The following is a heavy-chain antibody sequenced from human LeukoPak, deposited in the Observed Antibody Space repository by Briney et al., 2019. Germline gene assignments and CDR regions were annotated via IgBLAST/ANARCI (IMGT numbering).Heavy chain of an antibody. Sequence: GGSLRLSCAASGFTFSSYAMSWVRQAPGKGLEWVSLIRGNGGNTYYADSVKGRFTISRDNSKNTLYLQMNRLRAEDTTVYYCAKSRGWLQIWDYWGQGTLVTVSS. CDR1: GFTFSSYA. V-gene: IGHV3-23*01. CDR2: IRGNGGNT. J-gene: IGHJ4*02. D-gene: IGHD5-24*01. CDR3: AKSRGWLQIWDY.